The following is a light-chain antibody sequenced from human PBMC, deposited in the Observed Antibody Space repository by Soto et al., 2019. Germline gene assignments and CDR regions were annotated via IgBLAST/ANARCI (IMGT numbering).Light chain of an antibody. CDR2: EVK. Sequence: QSALTQPASVSGSPGQSITISCTGTSSDVGASNYVSWYQQHPGKDPKLMIYEVKNRPSGVSNRFSGSKSGNTASLTISGLQAEDEATYYCSSYTRTTTLGVFGTGTKVTVL. CDR1: SSDVGASNY. J-gene: IGLJ1*01. CDR3: SSYTRTTTLGV. V-gene: IGLV2-14*01.